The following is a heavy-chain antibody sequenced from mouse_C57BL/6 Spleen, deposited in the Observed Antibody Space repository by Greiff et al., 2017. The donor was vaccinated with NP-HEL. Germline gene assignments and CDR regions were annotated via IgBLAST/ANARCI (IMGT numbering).Heavy chain of an antibody. CDR1: GYTFTSYW. V-gene: IGHV1-64*01. D-gene: IGHD2-12*01. CDR2: IHPNSGST. Sequence: QVHVKQPGAELVKPGASVKLSCKASGYTFTSYWMHWVKQRPGQGLEWIGMIHPNSGSTNYNEKFKSKATLTVDKSSSTAYMQLSSLTSEDSAVYYCARCAYDDYAMDYWGQGTSVTVSS. J-gene: IGHJ4*01. CDR3: ARCAYDDYAMDY.